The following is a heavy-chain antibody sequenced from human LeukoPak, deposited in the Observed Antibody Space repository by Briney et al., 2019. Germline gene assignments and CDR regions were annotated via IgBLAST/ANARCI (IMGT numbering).Heavy chain of an antibody. V-gene: IGHV1-8*01. J-gene: IGHJ3*02. CDR1: GYTFTSYD. CDR2: MNPNSGNT. Sequence: ASVKVSCKASGYTFTSYDINWVRQATGQGLEWMGWMNPNSGNTGYAQKFQGRVTMTRNTSISTAYMELSSLRSEDTAVYYCARGLRPIFGVVQNDAFDIWGQGTMVPVSS. CDR3: ARGLRPIFGVVQNDAFDI. D-gene: IGHD3-3*01.